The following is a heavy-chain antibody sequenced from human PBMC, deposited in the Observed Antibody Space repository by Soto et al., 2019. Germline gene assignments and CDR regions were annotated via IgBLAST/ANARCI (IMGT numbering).Heavy chain of an antibody. Sequence: PGGSLRLSCAASGFTFSSYGMHWVRQAPGKGLEWVAVISYDGSNKYYADSVKGRFTISRDNSKNTLYLQMNSLRAEDTAVYYCAKDGIAAAFLYWGQGTLVTVSS. J-gene: IGHJ4*02. D-gene: IGHD6-13*01. V-gene: IGHV3-30*18. CDR3: AKDGIAAAFLY. CDR1: GFTFSSYG. CDR2: ISYDGSNK.